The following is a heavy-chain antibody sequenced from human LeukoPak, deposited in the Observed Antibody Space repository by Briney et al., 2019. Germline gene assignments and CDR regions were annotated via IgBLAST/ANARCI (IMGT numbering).Heavy chain of an antibody. CDR3: ARTLYYYDSRGYPSPYNLFDP. CDR1: GGSISSYY. Sequence: PSETLSLTCTVSGGSISSYYWSWIRQPPGKGLEWIGYIYYSGSTNYNPSLKSRVTISVDTSKNQFSLKLSSVTAADTAVYYCARTLYYYDSRGYPSPYNLFDPWGQGTLVTVSS. J-gene: IGHJ5*02. CDR2: IYYSGST. D-gene: IGHD3-22*01. V-gene: IGHV4-59*01.